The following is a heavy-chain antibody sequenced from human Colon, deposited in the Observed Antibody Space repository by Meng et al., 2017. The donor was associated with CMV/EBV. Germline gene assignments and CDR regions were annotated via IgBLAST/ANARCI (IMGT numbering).Heavy chain of an antibody. CDR1: GSTSNGSI. CDR3: ATFGGDFDY. Sequence: QMLQGKSGDEATASAASGKVYCETAGSTSNGSIMHGGRQGPGQGLEWMGWINPVTGDTSYSQKFQVRVTMIRDTSISTAYMELSSLRSDDTAVYYCATFGGDFDYWGQGTLVTVSS. D-gene: IGHD3-3*01. J-gene: IGHJ4*02. CDR2: INPVTGDT. V-gene: IGHV1-2*02.